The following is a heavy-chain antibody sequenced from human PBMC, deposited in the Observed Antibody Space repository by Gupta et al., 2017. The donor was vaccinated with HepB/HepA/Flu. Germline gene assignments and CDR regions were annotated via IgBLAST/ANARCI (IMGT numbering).Heavy chain of an antibody. Sequence: QVQLQQSGPGLVKPSQTLSLTCAISGDSVSSNSAAWNWVRQSPSRGLEWLGRTYYRSKWYNDYETSVKSRITINPDTSGNQFSLHLNSMTPEDTATYYCERMVGGTADDWGQGTLVTVSS. CDR1: GDSVSSNSAA. D-gene: IGHD1-26*01. J-gene: IGHJ4*02. CDR2: TYYRSKWYN. V-gene: IGHV6-1*01. CDR3: ERMVGGTADD.